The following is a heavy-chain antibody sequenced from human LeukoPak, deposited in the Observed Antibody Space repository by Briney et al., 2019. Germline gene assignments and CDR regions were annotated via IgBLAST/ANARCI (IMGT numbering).Heavy chain of an antibody. Sequence: PGGSLRLSCAASGFTFSTYSMNWVRQAPGRGLEWLSYIRSSGTTTYYADSVKGRFTISRDNSKNTLYLQMGSLRAEDMAVYYCARGPSSSWYDYWGQGTLVTVSS. CDR1: GFTFSTYS. CDR2: IRSSGTTT. D-gene: IGHD6-13*01. V-gene: IGHV3-48*01. CDR3: ARGPSSSWYDY. J-gene: IGHJ4*02.